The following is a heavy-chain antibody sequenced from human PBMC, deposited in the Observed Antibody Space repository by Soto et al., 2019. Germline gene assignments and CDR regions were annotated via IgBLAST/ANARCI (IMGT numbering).Heavy chain of an antibody. Sequence: QVQLVQSGAEVKKPGSSVKVSCKASGGSFSRHAFTWVRQAPGQGLEWLGGLIPIFGTPNYAQKFQGRVTITADESTSTVYMELSSLRSEDTAVYFCARAIGGRSFYYGMDVWDQGTTVTVSS. V-gene: IGHV1-69*01. J-gene: IGHJ6*02. CDR1: GGSFSRHA. CDR3: ARAIGGRSFYYGMDV. CDR2: LIPIFGTP. D-gene: IGHD3-10*01.